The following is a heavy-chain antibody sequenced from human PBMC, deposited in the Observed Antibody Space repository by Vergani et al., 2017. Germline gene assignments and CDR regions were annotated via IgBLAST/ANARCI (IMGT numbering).Heavy chain of an antibody. CDR1: GYTFTNYY. D-gene: IGHD5-18*01. CDR2: INPSGGST. Sequence: QVLLVQSGAEVKKPGASVRVSCKTSGYTFTNYYIHWVRQAPGQGLEWMGIINPSGGSTTYAQQFPGRLTMTRDTSPSTVYMDLSNLRSEDTAVYYCARPHSDILPPDPRRLDYWGQGTLVTVSP. V-gene: IGHV1-46*03. J-gene: IGHJ4*02. CDR3: ARPHSDILPPDPRRLDY.